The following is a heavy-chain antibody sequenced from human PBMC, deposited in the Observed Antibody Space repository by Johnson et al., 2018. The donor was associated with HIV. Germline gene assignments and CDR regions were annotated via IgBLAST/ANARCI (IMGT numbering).Heavy chain of an antibody. J-gene: IGHJ3*02. D-gene: IGHD1-26*01. CDR3: ARRSWAFDAFDI. V-gene: IGHV3-30*04. Sequence: QVQLVESGGGVVQPGRSLRLSCAASGFTFSSYAMHWVRQAPGKGLEWVAVISYDGRNKYYADSVKGRFTISRDNSKNTLYLQMNSLRAEDTAVYYCARRSWAFDAFDIWGQGTMVTVSS. CDR1: GFTFSSYA. CDR2: ISYDGRNK.